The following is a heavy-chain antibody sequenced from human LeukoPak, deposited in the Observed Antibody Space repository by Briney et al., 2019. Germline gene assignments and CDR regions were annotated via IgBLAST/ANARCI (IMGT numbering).Heavy chain of an antibody. D-gene: IGHD3-10*01. CDR2: ISSSGVYI. CDR1: GFTFNDYG. J-gene: IGHJ5*02. Sequence: GGSLRLSCAASGFTFNDYGMNWVGQAPGKGLEWVSYISSSGVYIYYADSLKGRFTISRDNAKNSLYLQMNSLRAEDTAIYFCARDFRIYYGSGSYGSRFDPWGQGTLVTVSS. CDR3: ARDFRIYYGSGSYGSRFDP. V-gene: IGHV3-21*01.